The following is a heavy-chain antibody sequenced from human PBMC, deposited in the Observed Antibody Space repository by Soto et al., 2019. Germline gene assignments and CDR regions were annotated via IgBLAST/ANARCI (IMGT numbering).Heavy chain of an antibody. D-gene: IGHD3-16*01. J-gene: IGHJ4*02. Sequence: PGGSLRLSCAASGFTFSSYGMHWVRQAPGKGLEWVAVLWSYWSTGTNEYYADSVKGRFTISRDNSKNMLYLQMNSLRGEDTAVYYCARVGGSYYFDHWGQGTLVTVSP. CDR2: LWSYWSTGTNE. V-gene: IGHV3-33*01. CDR3: ARVGGSYYFDH. CDR1: GFTFSSYG.